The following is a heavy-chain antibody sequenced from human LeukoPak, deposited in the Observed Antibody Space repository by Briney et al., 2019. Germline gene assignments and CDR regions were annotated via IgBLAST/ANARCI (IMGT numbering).Heavy chain of an antibody. Sequence: PGGSLRLSCAASGFTFSSYAMHWVRQAPGKGLEWVAVISYDGSNKYYADSVKGRFTISRDNSKNTLYLQMNSLRAEDTAVYYCARALRYSGSYCCFDYWGQGTLVTVSS. CDR3: ARALRYSGSYCCFDY. CDR2: ISYDGSNK. V-gene: IGHV3-30*04. D-gene: IGHD1-26*01. CDR1: GFTFSSYA. J-gene: IGHJ4*02.